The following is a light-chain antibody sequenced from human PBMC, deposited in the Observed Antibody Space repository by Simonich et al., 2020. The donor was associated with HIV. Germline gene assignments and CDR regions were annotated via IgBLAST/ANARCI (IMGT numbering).Light chain of an antibody. CDR1: QTISNW. J-gene: IGKJ2*01. Sequence: DIQMTQSPSTLSASVGDRVTITCRAGQTISNWLAWYQQKPGKAPKLLIYKASTLKSVVPSRFSGSGSGTEFTLTISSLQPDDFATYYCQQFNSYSYTFGQGTKLEIK. V-gene: IGKV1-5*03. CDR2: KAS. CDR3: QQFNSYSYT.